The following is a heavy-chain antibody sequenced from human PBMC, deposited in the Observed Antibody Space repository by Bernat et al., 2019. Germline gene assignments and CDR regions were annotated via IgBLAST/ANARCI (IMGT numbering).Heavy chain of an antibody. D-gene: IGHD2-2*01. CDR3: ARINCSSTSCYSVRDYWYFDL. V-gene: IGHV4-39*01. CDR1: GGSISSSSYY. CDR2: IYYSGST. J-gene: IGHJ2*01. Sequence: QLQLQESGPGLVKPSETLSLTCTVSGGSISSSSYYWGWIRQPPGKGLEWIGSIYYSGSTYYNPSLKSRVTISVDTSKNQFSLKQSSVTAADTAVYYCARINCSSTSCYSVRDYWYFDLWGRGTLVTVSS.